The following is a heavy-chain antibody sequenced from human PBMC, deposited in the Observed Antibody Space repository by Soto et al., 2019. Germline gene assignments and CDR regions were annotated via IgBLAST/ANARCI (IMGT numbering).Heavy chain of an antibody. CDR3: TPHVYYSYGMDV. V-gene: IGHV2-5*02. CDR2: IFWDDDK. J-gene: IGHJ6*02. CDR1: GFSLSTSGVG. Sequence: QITLKESGPTLVKPTQTLTLTCTFSGFSLSTSGVGVGWIRQPPGKALEWLALIFWDDDKRYSPSLKSRLTITKDTSKNQVVLTMTNMDPVDAAKYYCTPHVYYSYGMDVWGQGTTVTVSS.